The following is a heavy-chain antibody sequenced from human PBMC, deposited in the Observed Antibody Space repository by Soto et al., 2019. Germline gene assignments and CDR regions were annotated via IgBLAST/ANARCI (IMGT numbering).Heavy chain of an antibody. V-gene: IGHV4-31*03. Sequence: QVQLQESGPGLVKPSQTLSLTCTVSGGSISSGGYYWSWIRQHPGKGLEWIGYIYYSGSTYYNPSLKSRVTISVDTSKNQFSLKLSSVTAADTAVYYCARDRYDYGDYNWFDPWGQGTLVTVSS. D-gene: IGHD4-17*01. CDR1: GGSISSGGYY. CDR2: IYYSGST. J-gene: IGHJ5*02. CDR3: ARDRYDYGDYNWFDP.